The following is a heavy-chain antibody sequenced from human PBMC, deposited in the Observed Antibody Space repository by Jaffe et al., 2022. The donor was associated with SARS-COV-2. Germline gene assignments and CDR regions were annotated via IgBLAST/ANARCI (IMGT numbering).Heavy chain of an antibody. CDR1: GGSISSYY. CDR3: AREGWGQQLVSYYYYMDV. Sequence: QVQLQESGPGLVKPSETLSLTCTVSGGSISSYYWSWIRQPPGKGLEWIGYIYYSGSTNYNPSLKSRVTISVDTSKNQFSLKLSSVTAADTAVYYCAREGWGQQLVSYYYYMDVWGKGTTVTVSS. CDR2: IYYSGST. V-gene: IGHV4-59*01. J-gene: IGHJ6*03. D-gene: IGHD6-13*01.